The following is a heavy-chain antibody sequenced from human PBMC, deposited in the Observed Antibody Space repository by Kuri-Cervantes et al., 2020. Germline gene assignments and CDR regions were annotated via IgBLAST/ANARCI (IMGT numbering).Heavy chain of an antibody. J-gene: IGHJ4*02. Sequence: GESLKISCKGSGYSFTSYWIGWVRQMPGKGLEWMGIIYPGDSDTRYSPSFQGQVTISADKSISTAYLQWSSLKASDTAMYYCARHPQDYYGSGSLNFDYWGQGTLVTVSS. CDR3: ARHPQDYYGSGSLNFDY. CDR2: IYPGDSDT. CDR1: GYSFTSYW. V-gene: IGHV5-51*01. D-gene: IGHD3-10*01.